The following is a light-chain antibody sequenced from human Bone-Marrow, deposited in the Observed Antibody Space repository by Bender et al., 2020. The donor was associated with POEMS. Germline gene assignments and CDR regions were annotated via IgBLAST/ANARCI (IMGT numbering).Light chain of an antibody. J-gene: IGLJ2*01. CDR3: TSYTSSSTDVV. V-gene: IGLV2-14*03. CDR1: SSDVGGYTY. CDR2: DVT. Sequence: QSALTQPASVSGSPGQSITISCTGTSSDVGGYTYVSWYQHHPGKAPKLMIYDVTYRPSGVSHRFSGSMSGNTASLTISGLQADDEADYYCTSYTSSSTDVVFGGGTKLTVL.